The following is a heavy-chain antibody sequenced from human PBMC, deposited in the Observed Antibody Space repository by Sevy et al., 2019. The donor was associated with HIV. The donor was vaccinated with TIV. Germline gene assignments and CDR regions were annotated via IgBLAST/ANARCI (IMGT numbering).Heavy chain of an antibody. V-gene: IGHV3-15*01. D-gene: IGHD4-4*01. J-gene: IGHJ4*02. Sequence: GGSLRLSCAASGFTFSNAWMSWVRQAPGKGLEWVGRIKSKTDGGTTDYAAPVKGRFTISRDDSKNTLYLQMNSLKTEDTAVYYCTTDPYILRTILEYYWGQGTLVTVSS. CDR3: TTDPYILRTILEYY. CDR1: GFTFSNAW. CDR2: IKSKTDGGTT.